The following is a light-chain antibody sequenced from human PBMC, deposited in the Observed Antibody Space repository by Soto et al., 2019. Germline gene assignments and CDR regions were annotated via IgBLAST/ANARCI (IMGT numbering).Light chain of an antibody. CDR1: QSISNY. Sequence: DIQMTQSPSSLSASVGDRVTITCRASQSISNYLNWYQQKPGKAPKLLIYAASSLQSGVPSRFSGSGSGTDFTLTISSLQPEDFVTYYCQQSYSTPGTFGQGTKVEIK. V-gene: IGKV1-39*01. J-gene: IGKJ1*01. CDR3: QQSYSTPGT. CDR2: AAS.